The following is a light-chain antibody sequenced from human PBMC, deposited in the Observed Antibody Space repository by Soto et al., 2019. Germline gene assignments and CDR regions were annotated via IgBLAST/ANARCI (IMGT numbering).Light chain of an antibody. V-gene: IGLV2-14*01. CDR3: SSYTSSSTLV. CDR2: EVS. Sequence: QSALTQPASVSGSPGQSITISCTGTSSDVGGYNFVSWYQHHPDKAPKLMIYEVSNRPSGVSNRFSGSKSGNTASLTISGLHSEDEADYYCSSYTSSSTLVFGGGTQLTVL. J-gene: IGLJ2*01. CDR1: SSDVGGYNF.